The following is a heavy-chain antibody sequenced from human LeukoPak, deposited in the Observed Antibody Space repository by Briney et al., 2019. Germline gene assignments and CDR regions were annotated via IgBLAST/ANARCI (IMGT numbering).Heavy chain of an antibody. CDR1: GASISS. J-gene: IGHJ4*02. Sequence: LSLTCAVSGASISSSNYYWGWVRQAPGKGLEWVAVISYDGSNQYYADSVKGRLTISRDNSKNTLYLQMNSLRPEDAAVYYCARAGIGAGTHFDYWGQGTLVTVSS. D-gene: IGHD1-1*01. CDR3: ARAGIGAGTHFDY. CDR2: ISYDGSNQ. V-gene: IGHV3-30*03.